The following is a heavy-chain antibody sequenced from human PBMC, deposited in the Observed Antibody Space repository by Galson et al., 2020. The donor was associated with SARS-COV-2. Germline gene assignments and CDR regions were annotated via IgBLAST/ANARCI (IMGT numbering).Heavy chain of an antibody. D-gene: IGHD3-22*01. Sequence: TGGSLRLSCAASGFTFSSYSMNWVRQAPGTGLEWVSSISSSSSYIYYADSVKGRFTISRDNAKNSLYLQMNSLRAEDTAVYYCARVSGAWYYYDSSGYADYWGQGTLVTVSS. J-gene: IGHJ4*02. CDR3: ARVSGAWYYYDSSGYADY. CDR1: GFTFSSYS. CDR2: ISSSSSYI. V-gene: IGHV3-21*01.